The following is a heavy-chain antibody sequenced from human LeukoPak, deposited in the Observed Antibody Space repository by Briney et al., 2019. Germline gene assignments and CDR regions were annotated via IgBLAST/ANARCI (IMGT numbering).Heavy chain of an antibody. Sequence: ASVKVSCKAPGYTFTSYYMHWVRQAPGQGLEWMGIINPSGGSTSYAQKFQGRVTMTRDTSTSTVYMELSSLRSEDTAVYYCASLSVDTAMVTVWGQGTLVTVSS. J-gene: IGHJ4*02. CDR3: ASLSVDTAMVTV. D-gene: IGHD5-18*01. V-gene: IGHV1-46*01. CDR2: INPSGGST. CDR1: GYTFTSYY.